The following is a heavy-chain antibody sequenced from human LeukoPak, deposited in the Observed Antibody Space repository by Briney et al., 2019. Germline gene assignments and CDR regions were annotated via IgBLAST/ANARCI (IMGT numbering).Heavy chain of an antibody. Sequence: PGGSLGLSCAASGFTVSSNYMSWVRQAPGKGLEWVSVIYNGGRTYYGGRTYYADSVKGRFTISRDNSKNTLYLQMNSLRAEDTAVYYCGRCAGTPQYYYYYYYMDVWGKGTTVTVSS. D-gene: IGHD1/OR15-1a*01. V-gene: IGHV3-23*03. J-gene: IGHJ6*03. CDR1: GFTVSSNY. CDR2: IYNGGRTYYGGRT. CDR3: GRCAGTPQYYYYYYYMDV.